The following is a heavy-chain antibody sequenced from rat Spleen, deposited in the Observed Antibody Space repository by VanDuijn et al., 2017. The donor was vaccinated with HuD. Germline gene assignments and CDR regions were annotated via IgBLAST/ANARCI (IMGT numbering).Heavy chain of an antibody. CDR2: ISSSSSYI. J-gene: IGHJ2*01. D-gene: IGHD4-3*01. CDR1: GFTFSNYG. Sequence: EVQLVESGGGLVQPGRSLKLSCLASGFTFSNYGMNWIRQAPGKGLEWVASISSSSSYIYYADTVKGRFTISRENAKNTLYLQMTSLRSEDTALYYCARQGDSGSLDYWGQGVMVTVSS. V-gene: IGHV5-34*01. CDR3: ARQGDSGSLDY.